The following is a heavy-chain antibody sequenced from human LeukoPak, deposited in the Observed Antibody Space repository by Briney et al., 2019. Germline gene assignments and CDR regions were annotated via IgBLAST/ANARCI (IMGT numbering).Heavy chain of an antibody. J-gene: IGHJ5*02. CDR3: AKGSRTYYDILTGQNWFDP. V-gene: IGHV3-30*04. Sequence: GGSLRLSCAASGFTFSNYAMHWVRQAPGKGLEWVAVISSDGNKIYYADSVKGRFTISRDNSKNTLYLQMNSLRAEDTAVYYCAKGSRTYYDILTGQNWFDPWGQGTLVTVSS. CDR1: GFTFSNYA. D-gene: IGHD3-9*01. CDR2: ISSDGNKI.